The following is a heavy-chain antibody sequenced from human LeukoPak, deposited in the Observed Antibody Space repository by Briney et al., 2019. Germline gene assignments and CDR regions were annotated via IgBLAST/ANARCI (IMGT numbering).Heavy chain of an antibody. Sequence: PGGSLKLSCAAPGFTFSSYAVSWVRQAPGKGLEWVSAISGSGGSTYYADSVKGRFTISRGNSKNTLYLQMNSLRAEDTAVYYCAKDPDSYGSYYFDYWGQGTLVTVSS. D-gene: IGHD5-18*01. CDR1: GFTFSSYA. J-gene: IGHJ4*02. V-gene: IGHV3-23*01. CDR3: AKDPDSYGSYYFDY. CDR2: ISGSGGST.